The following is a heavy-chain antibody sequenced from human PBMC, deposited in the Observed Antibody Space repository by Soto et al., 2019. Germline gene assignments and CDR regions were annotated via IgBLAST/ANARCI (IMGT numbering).Heavy chain of an antibody. V-gene: IGHV4-4*02. CDR2: IYHSGTT. J-gene: IGHJ3*01. CDR1: HFSVTNNKY. Sequence: QVLLQESGPGLVKPSGTLSLTCTVSHFSVTNNKYWSWVRQSPGKPLEGIGEIYHSGTTYYNPSLSSLVSMSMDKSKNQISLILTSVTAADTAVYYCARDSRYCTDSGCSIMRDAFDVWGQGTLVTVSS. CDR3: ARDSRYCTDSGCSIMRDAFDV. D-gene: IGHD2-15*01.